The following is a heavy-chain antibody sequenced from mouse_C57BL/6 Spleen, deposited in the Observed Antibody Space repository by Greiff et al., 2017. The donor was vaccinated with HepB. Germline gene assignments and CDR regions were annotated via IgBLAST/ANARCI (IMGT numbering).Heavy chain of an antibody. J-gene: IGHJ1*03. CDR3: ARRGRGAYYGYPYWYFDV. D-gene: IGHD2-9*01. V-gene: IGHV8-12*01. Sequence: QVTLKECGPGILQSSQTLSLTCSFSGFSLRTSGMGVSWIRQPSGKGLEWLAHIYWDDDKRYNTSLKSRLTISKDTSRNQVFLRITSVDTADTATYYCARRGRGAYYGYPYWYFDVWGTGTTVTVSS. CDR2: IYWDDDK. CDR1: GFSLRTSGMG.